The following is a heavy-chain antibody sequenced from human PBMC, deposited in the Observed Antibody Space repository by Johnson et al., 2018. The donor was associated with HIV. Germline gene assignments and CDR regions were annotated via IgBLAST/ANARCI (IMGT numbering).Heavy chain of an antibody. V-gene: IGHV3-20*04. D-gene: IGHD5-12*01. CDR1: GFNFDDHG. CDR2: INWNGGTT. J-gene: IGHJ3*02. CDR3: ARDLRDIVVPDAFDI. Sequence: VQLVESGGGVVRPGGSLRLSCAASGFNFDDHGMSWVRQAPGKGLEWVSGINWNGGTTAYADSVKGRFTISRDNSKNTLYLQMNSLRPEDTAVYYCARDLRDIVVPDAFDIWGQGTMVTVSS.